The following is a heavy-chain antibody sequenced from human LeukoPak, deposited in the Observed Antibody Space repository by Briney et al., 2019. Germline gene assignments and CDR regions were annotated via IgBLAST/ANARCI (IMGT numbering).Heavy chain of an antibody. CDR1: GYTFTSYD. Sequence: ASVKVSCKASGYTFTSYDIGWVRQATGQGLEWMEWMNPNSGNTGYAQKFQGRVTMTRDTSISTAYMELSSLRFEDTAMYYCVRNKDGFNIWGQGTMVTVSS. J-gene: IGHJ3*02. CDR2: MNPNSGNT. CDR3: VRNKDGFNI. V-gene: IGHV1-8*01.